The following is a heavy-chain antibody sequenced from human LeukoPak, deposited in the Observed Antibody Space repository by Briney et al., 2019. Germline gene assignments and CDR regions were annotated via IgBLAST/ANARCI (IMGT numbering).Heavy chain of an antibody. CDR1: GASISSDH. CDR2: VDYNGAT. CDR3: TRSYYEAFDY. Sequence: SETLSLTCSVSGASISSDHWNWVRQLPGKRLEWIGNVDYNGATKYNPSLNSRITISLDTSKNLFSLHLTSVTAADTAHYFCTRSYYEAFDYWGQGRLVTVSS. D-gene: IGHD3-16*01. J-gene: IGHJ4*02. V-gene: IGHV4-59*01.